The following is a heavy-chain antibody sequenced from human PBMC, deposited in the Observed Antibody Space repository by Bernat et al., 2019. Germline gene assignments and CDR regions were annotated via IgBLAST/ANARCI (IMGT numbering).Heavy chain of an antibody. CDR1: GFTLSNHW. D-gene: IGHD6-19*01. V-gene: IGHV3-7*03. CDR3: VRDRYSNGPYYFDF. Sequence: EVHLVESGGGLVQPGGSLRLSCAASGFTLSNHWMSWIRQAPGKGLEWVANIKQDGSEKYYVGSVRGRFAISRDNAKNSLFLQMNSLRAEDTAVYYCVRDRYSNGPYYFDFWGRGTLVTVSS. J-gene: IGHJ4*02. CDR2: IKQDGSEK.